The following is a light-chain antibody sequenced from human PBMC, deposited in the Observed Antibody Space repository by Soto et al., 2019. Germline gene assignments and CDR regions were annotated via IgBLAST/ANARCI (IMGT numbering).Light chain of an antibody. CDR1: SGHNNHA. CDR3: QTWDAGAWV. J-gene: IGLJ3*02. CDR2: LDSDGSH. Sequence: QSVLTQSPSASASLGASVTLTCTLSSGHNNHAIAWHQQQPEKGPRFLMKLDSDGSHKKGDGIPDRFSGSSSGAERYRTISSLQSEDEADYYGQTWDAGAWVFGGGTKLTV. V-gene: IGLV4-69*01.